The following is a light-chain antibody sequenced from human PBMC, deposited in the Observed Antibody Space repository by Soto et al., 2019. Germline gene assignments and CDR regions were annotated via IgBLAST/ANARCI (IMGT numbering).Light chain of an antibody. Sequence: EIVLTRSPDTLSLSPGERATLSCRASQSVSSYLAWYQQKPGQAPRLLIYDASNRASGIPARFSGSGSGTDFTLTISSLEPEDFAVYYCQQRSNWLTFGGGTKVEIK. CDR3: QQRSNWLT. CDR2: DAS. V-gene: IGKV3-11*01. J-gene: IGKJ4*01. CDR1: QSVSSY.